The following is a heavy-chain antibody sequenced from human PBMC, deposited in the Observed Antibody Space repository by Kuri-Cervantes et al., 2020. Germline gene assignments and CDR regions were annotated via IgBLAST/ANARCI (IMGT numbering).Heavy chain of an antibody. J-gene: IGHJ4*02. D-gene: IGHD3-22*01. Sequence: GGSLRLSCKGSGYSFTSYWIGWVRQMPGKGLEWMGIVDPGVSQPRYSPSFQGQVTISVDTSINTAYLQWSSLKASDTAIYYCARIKSGYFYDPFDYWGQGTLVTVSS. V-gene: IGHV5-51*01. CDR2: VDPGVSQP. CDR1: GYSFTSYW. CDR3: ARIKSGYFYDPFDY.